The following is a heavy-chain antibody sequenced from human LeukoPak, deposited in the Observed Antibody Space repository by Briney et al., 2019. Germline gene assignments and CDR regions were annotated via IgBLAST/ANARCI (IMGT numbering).Heavy chain of an antibody. CDR1: GFTFSSYS. J-gene: IGHJ6*03. Sequence: GGSPRLSCAASGFTFSSYSMNWVRQAPGKGLEWVSYISSSSSTIYYADSVKGRFTISRDNAKNSLYLQMNSLRAEDTAVYYCARDPPPYCSSTSCYYYYYYMDVWGKGTTVTVSS. CDR2: ISSSSSTI. CDR3: ARDPPPYCSSTSCYYYYYYMDV. D-gene: IGHD2-2*01. V-gene: IGHV3-48*01.